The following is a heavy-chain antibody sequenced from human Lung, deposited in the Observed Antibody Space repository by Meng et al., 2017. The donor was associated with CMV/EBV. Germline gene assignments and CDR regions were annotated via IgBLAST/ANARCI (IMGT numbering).Heavy chain of an antibody. V-gene: IGHV3-30*04. J-gene: IGHJ4*02. D-gene: IGHD3-3*01. CDR2: VAYDGRNE. CDR3: AREDYDFWSGFLH. Sequence: GGSXRLXCAASGFTFSNYTMHWVRQAPGKRLEWVAAVAYDGRNEYYAGSVQGRFTISRDNSKNTLYLQMSSLRAEDTAVHYCAREDYDFWSGFLHWGQGTLVTVSS. CDR1: GFTFSNYT.